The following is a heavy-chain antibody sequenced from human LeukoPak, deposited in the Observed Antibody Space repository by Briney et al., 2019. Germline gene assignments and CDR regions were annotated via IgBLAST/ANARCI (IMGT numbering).Heavy chain of an antibody. CDR3: ARPIVATNLDY. Sequence: GGSLRLSCAASGFSFSTYWMHWVRQAPGKGLEWVSAISGSGGSTYYADSVKGRFTISRDNSKNSLYLQMNSLRAEDTAVYYCARPIVATNLDYWGQGTLVTVSS. V-gene: IGHV3-23*01. D-gene: IGHD5-12*01. J-gene: IGHJ4*02. CDR2: ISGSGGST. CDR1: GFSFSTYW.